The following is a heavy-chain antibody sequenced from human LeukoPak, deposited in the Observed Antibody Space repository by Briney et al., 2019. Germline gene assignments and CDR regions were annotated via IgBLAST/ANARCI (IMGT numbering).Heavy chain of an antibody. CDR1: GFTFSSYS. D-gene: IGHD6-13*01. CDR2: ISSSSSSYI. V-gene: IGHV3-21*01. CDR3: ARDAAARGWFDP. Sequence: GGSLRLSCAASGFTFSSYSMNWVRQAPGKGLEWVSSISSSSSSYIYYADSVKGRFTISRDNAKNSLYLQMNSLRAEDTAVYYCARDAAARGWFDPWGQGTLVTVSS. J-gene: IGHJ5*02.